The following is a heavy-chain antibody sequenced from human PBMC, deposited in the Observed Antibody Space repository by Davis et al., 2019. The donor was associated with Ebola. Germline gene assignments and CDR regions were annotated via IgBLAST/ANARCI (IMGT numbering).Heavy chain of an antibody. CDR2: IWYDGSNK. CDR1: GFTFSSYG. V-gene: IGHV3-33*01. Sequence: GGSLRLSCAASGFTFSSYGMHWVRQAPGKGLEWVAVIWYDGSNKYYADSVKGRFTISRDNSKNTLYLQMNSLRAEDTAVYYCARVAGYSSGWGDYWGQGTLVTVSS. CDR3: ARVAGYSSGWGDY. J-gene: IGHJ4*02. D-gene: IGHD6-19*01.